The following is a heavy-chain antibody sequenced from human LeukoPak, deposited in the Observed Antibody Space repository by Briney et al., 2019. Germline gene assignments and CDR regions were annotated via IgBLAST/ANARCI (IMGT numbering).Heavy chain of an antibody. CDR2: IKQDGSEE. J-gene: IGHJ4*02. CDR1: GFIFSTYW. CDR3: ARGVPSGVDYFDY. Sequence: PGGSLRLSCAASGFIFSTYWMSWVRQAPGKGLEWVANIKQDGSEEYYVDSVKGRFTISRDNAKNSLYLEMNSLRAEDTAVYYCARGVPSGVDYFDYWGQGTLVTVSS. V-gene: IGHV3-7*01. D-gene: IGHD6-19*01.